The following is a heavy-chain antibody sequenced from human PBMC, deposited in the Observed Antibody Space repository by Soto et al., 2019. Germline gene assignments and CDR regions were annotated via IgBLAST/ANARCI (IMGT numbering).Heavy chain of an antibody. CDR1: GFTFSSYS. CDR3: ASLSSGWLRWY. CDR2: ISSSSSTI. Sequence: EVQLVESGGGLVQPGGSLRLSCAASGFTFSSYSMNWVRQAPGKGLEWVSCISSSSSTIYYADSVKGRFTISRDNAKNSLYLQMNSLRAEDTAVYYCASLSSGWLRWYWGQGTLVTVSS. V-gene: IGHV3-48*01. D-gene: IGHD6-19*01. J-gene: IGHJ4*02.